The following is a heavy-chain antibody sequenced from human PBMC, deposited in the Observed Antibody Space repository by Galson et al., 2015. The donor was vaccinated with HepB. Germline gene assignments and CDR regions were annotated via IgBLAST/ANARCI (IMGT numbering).Heavy chain of an antibody. CDR3: ARHGTPETMVRGGVEYNWFDP. D-gene: IGHD3-10*01. J-gene: IGHJ5*02. V-gene: IGHV5-10-1*01. Sequence: QSGAEVKKPGESLRISCKGSGYSFTGYWISWVRQMPGKGLEWMGRIDPSDSYTNYSPSFQGHVTISADKSISTTYLQWSSLKASDTAMYYCARHGTPETMVRGGVEYNWFDPWGQGTLVTVSS. CDR1: GYSFTGYW. CDR2: IDPSDSYT.